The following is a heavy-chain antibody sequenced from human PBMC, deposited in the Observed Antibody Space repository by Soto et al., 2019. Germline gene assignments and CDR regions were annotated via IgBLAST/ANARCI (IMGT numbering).Heavy chain of an antibody. CDR1: GGSISSSSYY. CDR2: IYYSGST. V-gene: IGHV4-39*01. J-gene: IGHJ3*02. Sequence: SETLSLTCTVSGGSISSSSYYWGWIRQPPGKGLEWIGSIYYSGSTYYNPSLKSRVTISVDTSKNQFSLKLSSVTAADTAVYYCASPGRYCGGDCYDAFDIWGQGTMVTVSS. CDR3: ASPGRYCGGDCYDAFDI. D-gene: IGHD2-21*01.